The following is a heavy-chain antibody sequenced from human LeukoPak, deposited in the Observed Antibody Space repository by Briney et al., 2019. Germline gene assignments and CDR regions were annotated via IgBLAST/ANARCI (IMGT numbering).Heavy chain of an antibody. CDR3: ARKSTFDSSGYYVH. V-gene: IGHV3-53*01. Sequence: GGSLRLSCAASGFTVSNNYMSWVRQAPGKGLEWVSVIYSGGSTYYADPVKGRFTISRDNSKNTLYLQMNSLRAEDTAVYYCARKSTFDSSGYYVHWGQGTLVTVSS. J-gene: IGHJ4*02. D-gene: IGHD3-22*01. CDR1: GFTVSNNY. CDR2: IYSGGST.